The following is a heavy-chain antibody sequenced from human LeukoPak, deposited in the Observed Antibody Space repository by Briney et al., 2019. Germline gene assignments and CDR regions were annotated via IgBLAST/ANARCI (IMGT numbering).Heavy chain of an antibody. CDR2: INPNSSGT. CDR1: GYTFTGYY. CDR3: ARAEGIVARIRG. J-gene: IGHJ4*02. D-gene: IGHD6-6*01. V-gene: IGHV1-2*02. Sequence: ASVKVSCKASGYTFTGYYMHWVRQAPGQGLEWMGWINPNSSGTNYAQKFQGRVTMTRDTSISTAYMELSRLRSDDTAVYYCARAEGIVARIRGWGQGTLVTVSS.